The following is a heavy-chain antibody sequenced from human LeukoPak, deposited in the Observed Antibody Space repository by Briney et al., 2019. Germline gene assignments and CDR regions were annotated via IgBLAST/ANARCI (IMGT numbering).Heavy chain of an antibody. CDR3: ARAGGGNGYYFDY. CDR2: IYYSGST. CDR1: GGSISSSSYY. Sequence: SETLSLTCTVSGGSISSSSYYWGWIRQPPGKGLEWIGSIYYSGSTYYNPSLKSRVTISVDTSKNQFSLKLSSMTAADTAVYYCARAGGGNGYYFDYWGQGTLVTVSS. V-gene: IGHV4-39*07. J-gene: IGHJ4*02. D-gene: IGHD4-23*01.